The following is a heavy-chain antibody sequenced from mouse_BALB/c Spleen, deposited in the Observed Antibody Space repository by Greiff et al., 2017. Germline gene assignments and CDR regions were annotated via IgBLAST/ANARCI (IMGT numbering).Heavy chain of an antibody. Sequence: EVKLVESGGGLVKPGGSLKLSCAASGFAFSSYDMSWVRQTPEKRLEWVAYISSGGGSTYYPDTVKGRFTISRNNAKNTLYLQMSSLKSEDTAMYYCARRLATRGYYAMDDWGQGTSVTVSS. V-gene: IGHV5-12-1*01. D-gene: IGHD1-1*01. CDR2: ISSGGGST. J-gene: IGHJ4*01. CDR3: ARRLATRGYYAMDD. CDR1: GFAFSSYD.